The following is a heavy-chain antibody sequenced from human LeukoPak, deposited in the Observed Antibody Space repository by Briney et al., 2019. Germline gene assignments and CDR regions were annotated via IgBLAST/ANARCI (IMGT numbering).Heavy chain of an antibody. J-gene: IGHJ5*02. CDR2: IKQDGSEK. CDR3: AREMAIAAAGISWIAP. Sequence: GGSLRLSCAASGFTFSSYWMTWVRQAPGKGLEWVANIKQDGSEKYYVDSVKGRFTISRDNAKKSLYLQMNSLRADDTAVYYCAREMAIAAAGISWIAPWGQGTLVTVSS. V-gene: IGHV3-7*01. D-gene: IGHD6-25*01. CDR1: GFTFSSYW.